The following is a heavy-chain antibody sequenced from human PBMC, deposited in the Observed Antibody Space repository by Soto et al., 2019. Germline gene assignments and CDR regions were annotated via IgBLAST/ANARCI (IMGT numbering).Heavy chain of an antibody. J-gene: IGHJ4*02. CDR3: ARDEVYGSSYPCDS. Sequence: ASVKVSCKASGYTFSNYGISWVRQAPGQGLEWMGWISAYNGNTKFAQKFQGRVTMTTDTSTSTAYMELRSLRSDDTAIYYCARDEVYGSSYPCDSWGQGTLVAVCS. CDR2: ISAYNGNT. D-gene: IGHD6-6*01. CDR1: GYTFSNYG. V-gene: IGHV1-18*01.